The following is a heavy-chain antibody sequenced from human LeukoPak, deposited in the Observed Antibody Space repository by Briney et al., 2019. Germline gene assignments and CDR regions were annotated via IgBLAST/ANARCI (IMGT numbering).Heavy chain of an antibody. CDR3: ARERPGVIFDY. J-gene: IGHJ4*02. CDR2: INTNTGNP. V-gene: IGHV7-4-1*02. Sequence: ASVKVSCKASGYTFTSYAMAWVRQAPGQGLEWMGWINTNTGNPTYAQDFTGRFVFSLDTSVSTAYLQISTLKAEDTAVYYCARERPGVIFDYWGQRTLVTVSS. CDR1: GYTFTSYA. D-gene: IGHD3-10*01.